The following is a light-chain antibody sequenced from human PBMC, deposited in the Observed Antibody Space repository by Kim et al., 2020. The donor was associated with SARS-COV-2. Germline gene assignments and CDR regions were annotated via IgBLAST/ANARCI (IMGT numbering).Light chain of an antibody. J-gene: IGLJ2*01. CDR2: QDN. Sequence: ELTQPPSVSVSPGQTASITCSGDKLGDKYACWYQQKPGQSPVLVIYQDNKRPSGIPERFSGSNSGNTATLIISGTQAMDEADYYCQAWDSSTSVVFGG. V-gene: IGLV3-1*01. CDR3: QAWDSSTSVV. CDR1: KLGDKY.